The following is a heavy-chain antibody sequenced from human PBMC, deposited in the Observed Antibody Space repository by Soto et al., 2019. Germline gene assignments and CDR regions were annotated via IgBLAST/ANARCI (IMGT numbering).Heavy chain of an antibody. CDR3: ARSGYNWNYRYYFDY. Sequence: GESLKISCKGSGCSFTNYWIGWVRQMPGKGLEWMGIIYPGDSDTRYSPSFQGQVTISADKSISTAYLQWSSLKASDTAMYYCARSGYNWNYRYYFDYWGQGTLVTISS. D-gene: IGHD1-7*01. J-gene: IGHJ4*02. CDR2: IYPGDSDT. V-gene: IGHV5-51*01. CDR1: GCSFTNYW.